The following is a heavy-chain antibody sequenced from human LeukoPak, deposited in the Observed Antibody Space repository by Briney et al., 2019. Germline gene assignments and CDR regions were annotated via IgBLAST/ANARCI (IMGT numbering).Heavy chain of an antibody. CDR1: GYTFTGYY. CDR2: INPISGNT. Sequence: GASVTVSFKGSGYTFTGYYMHWVRQAPGQGLEWMGWINPISGNTNYAQKLQGRVTVTRDTSISTVYMELSRLESDDTAVYYCVRDLMTTPTWDFDYWGQGTLVTVAS. CDR3: VRDLMTTPTWDFDY. D-gene: IGHD3-16*01. V-gene: IGHV1-2*02. J-gene: IGHJ4*02.